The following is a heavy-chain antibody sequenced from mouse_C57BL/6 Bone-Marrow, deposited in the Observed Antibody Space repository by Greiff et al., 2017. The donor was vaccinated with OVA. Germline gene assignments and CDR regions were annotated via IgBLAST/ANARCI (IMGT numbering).Heavy chain of an antibody. J-gene: IGHJ1*03. CDR3: AYYGSIPSFWYFDV. CDR2: ISSGGSYT. V-gene: IGHV5-6*01. Sequence: EVKLVESGGDLVKPGGSLTLSCAASGFTFSSYCMSWVRQTPDKGLEWVATISSGGSYTYYQDSLKGRFTISIDNANDTYSIHMSSLRSEETAMYYCAYYGSIPSFWYFDVWGTGTTVTVSS. CDR1: GFTFSSYC. D-gene: IGHD1-1*01.